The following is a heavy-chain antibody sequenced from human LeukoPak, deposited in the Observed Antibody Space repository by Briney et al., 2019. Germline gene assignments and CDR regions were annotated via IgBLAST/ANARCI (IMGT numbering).Heavy chain of an antibody. V-gene: IGHV3-30*04. CDR2: ISYDGSYR. J-gene: IGHJ4*02. D-gene: IGHD6-13*01. CDR3: AKDQEGGAGTGRFDY. CDR1: GFTFSSYA. Sequence: GGSLRLSCAASGFTFSSYAMSWVRQAPGKVLGWVAVISYDGSYRYYADSVKGRLTISRDNSQNTFYLQMTSLRAEDTAVYYCAKDQEGGAGTGRFDYWGQGTLVTVSS.